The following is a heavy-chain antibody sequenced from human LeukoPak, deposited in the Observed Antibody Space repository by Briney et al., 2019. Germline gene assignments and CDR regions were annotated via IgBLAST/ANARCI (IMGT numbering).Heavy chain of an antibody. Sequence: GASVKVSCKASGYTFADYYMHCVRQAPGQRLEWMGWLNPNSGDTNYAQKFQCRVSITRDTSLSTAYTDLSDLGSHDTAVYYIAKGRNMKMATMRGGIDYWGQGTLVTVSS. V-gene: IGHV1-2*02. CDR1: GYTFADYY. J-gene: IGHJ4*02. CDR2: LNPNSGDT. D-gene: IGHD5-24*01. CDR3: AKGRNMKMATMRGGIDY.